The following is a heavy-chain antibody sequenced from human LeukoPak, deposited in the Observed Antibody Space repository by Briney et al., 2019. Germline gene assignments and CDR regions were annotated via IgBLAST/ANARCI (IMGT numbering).Heavy chain of an antibody. Sequence: PSETLSLTCAVYGESFSGYYWSWIRQPPGKGLEWIGEINHSGSTNYNPSLKSRVTISVDTSKNQFSLKLSSVTAADTAVYYCARGWVETGFDPWGQGTLVTVSS. CDR2: INHSGST. CDR3: ARGWVETGFDP. V-gene: IGHV4-34*01. CDR1: GESFSGYY. D-gene: IGHD1-1*01. J-gene: IGHJ5*02.